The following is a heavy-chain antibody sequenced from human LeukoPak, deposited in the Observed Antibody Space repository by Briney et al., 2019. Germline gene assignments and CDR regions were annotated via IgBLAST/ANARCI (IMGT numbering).Heavy chain of an antibody. CDR2: INEDGRTI. J-gene: IGHJ4*02. D-gene: IGHD4-23*01. Sequence: GGSLRLSCAASGFTTSSYWMHWVRQVPGMGLVWVSRINEDGRTINYADSVRGRFTISRDYATNTVYLQMNSLRADDMAVYHCVRDFGGPSDYWGQGTLVTVAS. CDR1: GFTTSSYW. CDR3: VRDFGGPSDY. V-gene: IGHV3-74*01.